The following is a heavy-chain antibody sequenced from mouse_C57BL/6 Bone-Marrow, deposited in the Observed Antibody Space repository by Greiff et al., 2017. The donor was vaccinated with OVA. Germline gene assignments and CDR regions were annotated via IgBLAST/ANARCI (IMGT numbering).Heavy chain of an antibody. CDR2: IYPRSGNT. CDR3: AREGGLRRFDY. J-gene: IGHJ2*01. V-gene: IGHV1-81*01. CDR1: GYTFTSYG. D-gene: IGHD2-2*01. Sequence: VMLVESGAELARPGASVKLSCKASGYTFTSYGISWVKQRTGQGLEWIGEIYPRSGNTYYNEKFKGKATLTADKSSSTAYMELRSLTSEDSAVYFCAREGGLRRFDYWGQGTTLTVSS.